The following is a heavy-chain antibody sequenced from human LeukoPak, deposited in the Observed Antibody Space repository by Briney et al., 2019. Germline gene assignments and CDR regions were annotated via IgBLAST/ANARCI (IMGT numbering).Heavy chain of an antibody. CDR2: INPSGGST. Sequence: ASVKVSCKASGYTFSDYFMHWVRQAPGQGLEWMGIINPSGGSTSYAQKFQGRVTMTRDMSTSTVYMELSSLRSEDTAVYYCARGSYAPTSSPWGQGTLVTVSS. CDR1: GYTFSDYF. J-gene: IGHJ5*02. D-gene: IGHD2-2*01. V-gene: IGHV1-46*01. CDR3: ARGSYAPTSSP.